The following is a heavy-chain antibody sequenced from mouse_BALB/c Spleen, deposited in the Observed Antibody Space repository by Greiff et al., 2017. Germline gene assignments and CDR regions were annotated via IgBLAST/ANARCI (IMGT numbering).Heavy chain of an antibody. CDR3: ARVYYGAMDY. V-gene: IGHV1-80*01. CDR2: IFPGSGNT. D-gene: IGHD2-1*01. Sequence: QVQLQQSGAELVRPGSSVKISCKASGYAFSSYWMNWVKQRPGQGLEWIGWIFPGSGNTKYNEKFKGKATLTADTSSSTAYMQLSSLTSEDSAVYFCARVYYGAMDYWGQGTSVTVSS. CDR1: GYAFSSYW. J-gene: IGHJ4*01.